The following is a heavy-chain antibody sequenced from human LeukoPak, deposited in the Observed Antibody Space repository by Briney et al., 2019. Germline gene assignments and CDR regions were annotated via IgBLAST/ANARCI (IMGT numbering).Heavy chain of an antibody. CDR3: ARVGNGGWLRFHYYYYMDV. Sequence: PSETLSLTCTASGGSISSYYWSWIRQPPGKGLEWIGYIYYSGSTNYNPSLKSRVTISVDTSKNQFSLKLSSVTAADTAVYYCARVGNGGWLRFHYYYYMDVWGKGTTVTVSS. J-gene: IGHJ6*03. CDR2: IYYSGST. CDR1: GGSISSYY. D-gene: IGHD5-12*01. V-gene: IGHV4-59*01.